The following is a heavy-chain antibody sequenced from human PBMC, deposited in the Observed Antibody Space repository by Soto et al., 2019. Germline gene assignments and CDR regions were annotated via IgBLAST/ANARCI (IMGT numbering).Heavy chain of an antibody. CDR3: ARGAADTAMVDS. D-gene: IGHD5-18*01. J-gene: IGHJ4*02. CDR1: GGSIRSYD. Sequence: SDTLSLTCTVSGGSIRSYDWTWIRQPPGKGLEWLGYIFYSGSTFYNPSLKSRVTISIHTSKSQFSLQLTSVTAADTAVYYCARGAADTAMVDSWGQGTLVTVSS. V-gene: IGHV4-59*01. CDR2: IFYSGST.